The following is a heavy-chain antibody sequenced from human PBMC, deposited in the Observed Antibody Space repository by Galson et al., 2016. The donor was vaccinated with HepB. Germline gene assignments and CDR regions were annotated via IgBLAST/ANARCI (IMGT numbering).Heavy chain of an antibody. CDR3: VQGSTAPAV. J-gene: IGHJ6*04. CDR1: GFTFNDYG. Sequence: LRLSCAASGFTFNDYGMTWVRQAPGKGLEVVSSISRSGDSTDYADSVKGRFTISRDNSKNTLSLQMNSLRAADTAVYYCVQGSTAPAVWGKGTTVIVSS. V-gene: IGHV3-23*01. D-gene: IGHD1-26*01. CDR2: ISRSGDST.